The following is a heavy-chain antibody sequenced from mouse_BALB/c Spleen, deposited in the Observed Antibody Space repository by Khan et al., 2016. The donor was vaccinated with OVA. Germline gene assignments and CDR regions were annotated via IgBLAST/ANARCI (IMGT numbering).Heavy chain of an antibody. CDR1: GFTFSTYG. D-gene: IGHD2-12*01. Sequence: EVQVEESGGDLVKPGGSLKLSCAASGFTFSTYGMYWVRQTHDKRLEWVATVSTVGSYTYYNDSVKGRFTISRDKANNTLYLQLTGLKSEDSAMFDCTRHAYHDDRKEFAYWGQGTLVTVAA. V-gene: IGHV5-6*01. J-gene: IGHJ3*01. CDR2: VSTVGSYT. CDR3: TRHAYHDDRKEFAY.